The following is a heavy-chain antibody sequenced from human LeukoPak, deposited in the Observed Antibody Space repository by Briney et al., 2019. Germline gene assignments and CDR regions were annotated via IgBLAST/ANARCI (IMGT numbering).Heavy chain of an antibody. CDR3: AKDYDYVWGSYRYTGHAFDI. V-gene: IGHV3-30*18. Sequence: GGSLRLSCAASGFXFSSYGMHWVRQAPGKGLEWVAVISYDGSNKYYADSVKGRFTISRDNSKNTLYLQMNSLRAEDTAVYYCAKDYDYVWGSYRYTGHAFDIWGQGTMVTVSS. CDR2: ISYDGSNK. J-gene: IGHJ3*02. CDR1: GFXFSSYG. D-gene: IGHD3-16*02.